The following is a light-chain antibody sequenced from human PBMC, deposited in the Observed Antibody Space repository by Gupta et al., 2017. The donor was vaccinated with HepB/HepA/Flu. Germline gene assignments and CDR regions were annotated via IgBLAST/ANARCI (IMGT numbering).Light chain of an antibody. V-gene: IGKV1-39*01. CDR2: AAS. CDR3: QQSDSTPQT. J-gene: IGKJ2*01. Sequence: IHMTQSPSSLSASVGDRVTITCRASQSISSYLNWYQQKPGKAPKLLIYAASSVQSGVPSRFSGSGSGTDFTLTISRLQPEDFATYYCQQSDSTPQTFGQGTKLEIK. CDR1: QSISSY.